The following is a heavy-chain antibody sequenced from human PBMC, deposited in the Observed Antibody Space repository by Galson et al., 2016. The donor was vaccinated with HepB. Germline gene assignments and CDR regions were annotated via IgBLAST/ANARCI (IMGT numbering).Heavy chain of an antibody. Sequence: SETLSLTCTVSGASISSHYWNWIRQPPGKGLEWIAYIYYGGSSNYNPSLKSRVTLSVDTSKNQLSLKLKSVTAADTAVYYCARDGAPGNNYYYAMDVWGQGTMLTVSS. D-gene: IGHD6-13*01. CDR3: ARDGAPGNNYYYAMDV. V-gene: IGHV4-59*11. J-gene: IGHJ6*02. CDR2: IYYGGSS. CDR1: GASISSHY.